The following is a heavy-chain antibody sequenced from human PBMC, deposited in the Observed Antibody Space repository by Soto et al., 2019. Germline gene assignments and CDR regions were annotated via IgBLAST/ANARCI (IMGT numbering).Heavy chain of an antibody. CDR2: ISGSGGST. J-gene: IGHJ4*02. CDR3: ARGARIMITFGGVIAYDY. V-gene: IGHV3-23*01. D-gene: IGHD3-16*02. Sequence: GGSLRLSCAASGFTFSSYAMSWVRQAPGKGLEWVSAISGSGGSTYYADSVKGRFTISRDNSKNTLYLQMNSLRAEDTAVYYCARGARIMITFGGVIAYDYWGQGTLVTVSS. CDR1: GFTFSSYA.